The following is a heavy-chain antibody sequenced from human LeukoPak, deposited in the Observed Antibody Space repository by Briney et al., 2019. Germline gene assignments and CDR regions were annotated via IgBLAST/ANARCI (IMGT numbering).Heavy chain of an antibody. J-gene: IGHJ6*03. CDR1: GGSISSYY. CDR3: ARDYMTREYYDYMDV. V-gene: IGHV4-4*07. D-gene: IGHD4-11*01. CDR2: IYTSGST. Sequence: SETLSLTCTVSGGSISSYYWSWIRQPAGKGLEWIGRIYTSGSTNYNPSLKSRVTMSVDTSKNQFSLKLSSVTAADTAVYYCARDYMTREYYDYMDVWGKGTRVPVSS.